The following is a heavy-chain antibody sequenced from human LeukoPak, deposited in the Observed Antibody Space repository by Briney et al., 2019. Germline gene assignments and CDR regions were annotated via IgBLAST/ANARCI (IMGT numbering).Heavy chain of an antibody. CDR1: GFTFSSYS. J-gene: IGHJ6*02. Sequence: PGGSLRLSCAASGFTFSSYSMNWVRQAPGKGLEWVSSISSSSSYIYYADSVKGRFTISRDNAKNSLYLQMNSLRAEDTAVYYCARRVWFGELLGYGMDVWGQGTTVTVSS. CDR2: ISSSSSYI. D-gene: IGHD3-10*01. V-gene: IGHV3-21*01. CDR3: ARRVWFGELLGYGMDV.